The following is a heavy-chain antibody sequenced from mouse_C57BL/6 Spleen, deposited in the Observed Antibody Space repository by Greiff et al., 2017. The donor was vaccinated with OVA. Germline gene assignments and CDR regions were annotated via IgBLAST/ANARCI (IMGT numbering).Heavy chain of an antibody. Sequence: VQLQQSGPELVKPGASVKMSCKASGYTFTDYNMHWVKQSHGKSLEWIGYINPNNGGTSYNQKFKGKATLTVNKSSSTAYMELRSLISEESAVYYCARSYDYDGAMDYWGQGTSVTVSS. CDR3: ARSYDYDGAMDY. V-gene: IGHV1-22*01. J-gene: IGHJ4*01. CDR1: GYTFTDYN. CDR2: INPNNGGT. D-gene: IGHD2-4*01.